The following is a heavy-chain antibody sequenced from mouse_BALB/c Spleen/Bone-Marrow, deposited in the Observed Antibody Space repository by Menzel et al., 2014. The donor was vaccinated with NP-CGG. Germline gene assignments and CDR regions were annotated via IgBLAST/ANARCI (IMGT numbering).Heavy chain of an antibody. CDR2: ISDGGSYT. D-gene: IGHD2-2*01. Sequence: EVQLVGSGGGLVKPGGSLKLSCAVSGFTFSDYYMYWVRQTPETRLEWVATISDGGSYTYYSDSVKGRFTISRDNAKNNLYLQMNSLRSEDTSMYFCSRAYGYDAWFAYWGQGTLVTVSA. J-gene: IGHJ3*01. V-gene: IGHV5-4*02. CDR1: GFTFSDYY. CDR3: SRAYGYDAWFAY.